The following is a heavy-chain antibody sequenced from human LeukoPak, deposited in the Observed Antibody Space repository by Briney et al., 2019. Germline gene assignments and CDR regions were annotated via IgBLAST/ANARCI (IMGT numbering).Heavy chain of an antibody. Sequence: ASVKVSCKASGYTFTSYAMHWVRQAPGQRLEWMGWINAGNGNTKYSQKFQGRVTVTRDTSASTAYMKLSSLRSEDTAVYYCARTGYKNWFDPWGQGTLVTVSS. V-gene: IGHV1-3*01. CDR3: ARTGYKNWFDP. D-gene: IGHD1-14*01. J-gene: IGHJ5*02. CDR1: GYTFTSYA. CDR2: INAGNGNT.